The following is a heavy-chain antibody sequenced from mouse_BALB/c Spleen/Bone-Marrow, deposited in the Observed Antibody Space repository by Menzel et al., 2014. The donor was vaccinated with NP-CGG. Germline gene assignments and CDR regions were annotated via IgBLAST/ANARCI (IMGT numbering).Heavy chain of an antibody. D-gene: IGHD1-2*01. V-gene: IGHV5-9-3*01. Sequence: EVQLVESGGGLVKPGGSLKLSCAASGFTFSNYVMSWIRQTPEKGLEWVATISSGGTYTFYPDSVKGRFTISRDNAKNTLYLQMSSLRSEDTAMYYCARRGEISLLRLRYFDVWGAGTTVTVSS. CDR3: ARRGEISLLRLRYFDV. J-gene: IGHJ1*01. CDR2: ISSGGTYT. CDR1: GFTFSNYV.